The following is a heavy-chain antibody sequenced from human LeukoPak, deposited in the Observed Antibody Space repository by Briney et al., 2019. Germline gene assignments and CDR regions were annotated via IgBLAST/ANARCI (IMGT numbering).Heavy chain of an antibody. CDR1: GFTFSSYA. V-gene: IGHV3-23*01. J-gene: IGHJ4*02. CDR3: VARFHSSGYYYMDY. CDR2: ISGSGGST. D-gene: IGHD3-22*01. Sequence: GGSLRLSCAASGFTFSSYAMSWVRQAPGKGLEWVSAISGSGGSTYYADSVKGRFTISRDNSKNTLYLQMNSLRVEDTAVYYCVARFHSSGYYYMDYWGQGTLVTVSS.